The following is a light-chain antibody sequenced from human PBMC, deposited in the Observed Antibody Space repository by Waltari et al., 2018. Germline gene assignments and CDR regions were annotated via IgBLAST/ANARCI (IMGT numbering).Light chain of an antibody. V-gene: IGKV1-5*03. Sequence: DIQMTQSPSTLSASEGDRVTLTCRASQSINYWLAWYQQKPGKAPKLLIYKASTLETGVPSRFSGSGSGTKFTLTIGSLQPDDFAIYYCQQYNTYPVTFGQGTRLEIK. CDR2: KAS. J-gene: IGKJ5*01. CDR1: QSINYW. CDR3: QQYNTYPVT.